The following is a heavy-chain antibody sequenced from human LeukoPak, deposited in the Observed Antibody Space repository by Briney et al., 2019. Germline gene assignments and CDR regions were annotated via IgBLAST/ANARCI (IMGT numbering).Heavy chain of an antibody. CDR2: IYAGGAT. CDR3: AREGGDSMIRGVIAD. D-gene: IGHD3-10*01. V-gene: IGHV3-53*01. J-gene: IGHJ4*02. Sequence: GGSLRLSCSASGFTVSSNYMSWVRQAPGKGLEWVSVIYAGGATAYADSVKGRFIISRDNSKNTLYLQMNSLRAEDTALYYCAREGGDSMIRGVIADWGQGTLVTVSS. CDR1: GFTVSSNY.